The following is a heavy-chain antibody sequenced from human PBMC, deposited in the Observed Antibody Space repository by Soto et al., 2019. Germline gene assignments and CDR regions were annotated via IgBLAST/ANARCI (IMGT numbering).Heavy chain of an antibody. CDR3: AKASVDSYPVSRVFDY. D-gene: IGHD4-17*01. V-gene: IGHV3-23*01. CDR1: GFTFSNYA. CDR2: LTDTGGST. J-gene: IGHJ4*02. Sequence: EVQLLESGGGLVQPGGSLRLSCAASGFTFSNYAMNWVRQAPGKGLEWVSVLTDTGGSTLYADSVKCRFTISRDNSKNILYMQMNSLRAEDAAIYYCAKASVDSYPVSRVFDYWGQGTRVTVSS.